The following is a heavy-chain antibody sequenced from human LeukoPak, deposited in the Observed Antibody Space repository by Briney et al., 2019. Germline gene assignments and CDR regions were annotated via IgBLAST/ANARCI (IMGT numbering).Heavy chain of an antibody. CDR1: GGSFSSHY. J-gene: IGHJ3*01. CDR2: ISYIGST. D-gene: IGHD4-17*01. Sequence: SETLSLTCTVSGGSFSSHYWSWIRQPPGKGLEWIGYISYIGSTNYNPSLKSRVTISVDTSKNQFSLKLNSVTAADTAVYYCARDPTTVTKGSDVWGQGTMVTVSS. V-gene: IGHV4-59*11. CDR3: ARDPTTVTKGSDV.